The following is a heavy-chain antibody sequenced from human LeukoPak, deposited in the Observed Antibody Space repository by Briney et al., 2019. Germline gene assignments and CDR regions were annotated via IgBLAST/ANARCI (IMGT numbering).Heavy chain of an antibody. CDR2: IWYDGSNK. V-gene: IGHV3-33*01. D-gene: IGHD3-22*01. CDR1: GFFFSKHG. Sequence: GGSLRLSCAASGFFFSKHGMHWLRQAPGKGLEWVAVIWYDGSNKYYADSVKGRFTISRDNSKNTLYLQMNSLRAEDTAVYYCTRRDYYDSSGYSQYFQHWGQGTLVTVSS. CDR3: TRRDYYDSSGYSQYFQH. J-gene: IGHJ1*01.